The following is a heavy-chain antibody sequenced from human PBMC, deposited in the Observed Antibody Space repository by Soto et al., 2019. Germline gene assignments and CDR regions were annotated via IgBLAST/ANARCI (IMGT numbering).Heavy chain of an antibody. CDR1: GGSISSYY. J-gene: IGHJ5*02. Sequence: SETLSLTCTVSGGSISSYYWIWIRQPPGKGLEWIGYIYYSGSTNYNPSLKSRVTISVDTSKNQFSLKLSSVTAADTAVYYCATGTPSGLDPWGQGTLVTLSS. CDR3: ATGTPSGLDP. V-gene: IGHV4-59*01. CDR2: IYYSGST.